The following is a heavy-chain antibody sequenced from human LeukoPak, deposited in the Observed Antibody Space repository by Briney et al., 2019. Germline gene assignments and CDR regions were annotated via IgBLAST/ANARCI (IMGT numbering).Heavy chain of an antibody. J-gene: IGHJ4*02. CDR2: INHSGST. CDR1: GGSFSGYY. CDR3: ARGALISRTRGYSYGYDY. Sequence: SETLSLTCAVYGGSFSGYYWSWIRQPPGKGLEWIGEINHSGSTNYNPSLKSRATISVDTSKNQFSLKLCSVTAADTAVYYCARGALISRTRGYSYGYDYWGQGTLVTVSS. V-gene: IGHV4-34*01. D-gene: IGHD5-18*01.